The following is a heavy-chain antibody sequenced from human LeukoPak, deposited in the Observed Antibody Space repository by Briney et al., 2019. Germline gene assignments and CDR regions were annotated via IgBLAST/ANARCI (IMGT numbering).Heavy chain of an antibody. CDR1: GYTFTSYG. J-gene: IGHJ4*02. Sequence: ASVKVSCKASGYTFTSYGISWVRQAPGQRLEWMGWISAYNSNTNSAQKLQGRVTMTTDTSTSTAYMELRSLRSDDTAVYFCARMYCTTTKCYFNLDYWGQGTLVTVSS. V-gene: IGHV1-18*01. CDR3: ARMYCTTTKCYFNLDY. CDR2: ISAYNSNT. D-gene: IGHD2-2*01.